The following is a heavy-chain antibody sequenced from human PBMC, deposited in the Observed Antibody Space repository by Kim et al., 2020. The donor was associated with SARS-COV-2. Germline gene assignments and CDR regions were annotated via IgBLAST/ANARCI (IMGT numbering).Heavy chain of an antibody. CDR3: ARDQDGNY. Sequence: SGGKNYAQKFQGRVTMTRDTSISTAYMELSRLRSDDTAVYYCARDQDGNYWGQGTLVTVSS. V-gene: IGHV1-2*02. J-gene: IGHJ4*02. CDR2: SGGK.